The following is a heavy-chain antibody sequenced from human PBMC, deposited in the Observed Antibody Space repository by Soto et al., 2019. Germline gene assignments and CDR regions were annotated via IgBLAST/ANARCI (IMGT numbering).Heavy chain of an antibody. CDR3: ARAHSSGWDVGLDP. D-gene: IGHD6-19*01. V-gene: IGHV1-69*06. J-gene: IGHJ5*02. Sequence: SVRVSCKPSGGTFSSYAISWVRQAPGQGLERRGGIIPIFGTANYAQRFRGRVRITAHRSTSTAYMELSSLRSEDTAVYYCARAHSSGWDVGLDPWGQGTLVTVSS. CDR2: IIPIFGTA. CDR1: GGTFSSYA.